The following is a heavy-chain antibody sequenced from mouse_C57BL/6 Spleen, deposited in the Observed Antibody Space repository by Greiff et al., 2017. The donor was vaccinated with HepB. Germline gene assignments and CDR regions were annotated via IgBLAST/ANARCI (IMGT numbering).Heavy chain of an antibody. V-gene: IGHV1-52*01. Sequence: QVQLQQPGAELVRPGSSVKLSCKASGYTFNSYWMHWVKQRPIQGLEWIGNIDTSDSETHYNQKFKDKATLTVDKSSSTAYMQLSSLTSEYSAVYDCARGNDGYYVFDYWGQGTTLTVSS. CDR2: IDTSDSET. CDR3: ARGNDGYYVFDY. D-gene: IGHD2-3*01. CDR1: GYTFNSYW. J-gene: IGHJ2*01.